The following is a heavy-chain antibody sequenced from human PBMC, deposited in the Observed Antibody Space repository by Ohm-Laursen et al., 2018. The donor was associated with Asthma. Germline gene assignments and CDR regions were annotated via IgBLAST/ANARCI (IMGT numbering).Heavy chain of an antibody. D-gene: IGHD5-18*01. CDR3: AREVDTPTDTDAFDI. CDR2: IYYIRST. J-gene: IGHJ3*02. V-gene: IGHV4-31*03. CDR1: GGSISSSSYY. Sequence: SDTLSLTCTVSGGSISSSSYYWGWIRQHPGGGLEWIAYIYYIRSTFYNPSLESRATISRDTSRNQFSLKLTSVTAADTAVYYCAREVDTPTDTDAFDIWGQGTMVTVSS.